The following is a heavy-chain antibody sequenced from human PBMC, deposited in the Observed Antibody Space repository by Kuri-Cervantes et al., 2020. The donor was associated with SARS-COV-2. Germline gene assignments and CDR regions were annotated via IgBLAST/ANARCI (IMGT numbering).Heavy chain of an antibody. CDR2: ICYSGST. CDR3: ARQLRLYSMDV. CDR1: GGSISSYY. D-gene: IGHD5-12*01. Sequence: SETLSLTCTVSGGSISSYYWSWIRQPPGKGLEWIGYICYSGSTNYNPSLKSRVTISVDTSKNQFSLKLSSVTAADTAVYYCARQLRLYSMDVWGKGTMVTVSS. J-gene: IGHJ6*03. V-gene: IGHV4-59*08.